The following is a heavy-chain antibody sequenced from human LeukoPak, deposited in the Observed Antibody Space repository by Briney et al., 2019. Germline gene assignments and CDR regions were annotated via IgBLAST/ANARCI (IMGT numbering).Heavy chain of an antibody. CDR1: GYTFTGDW. Sequence: GESLKISCKASGYTFTGDWIGWVRQMPGKGLEWMGIIYPGDSDTKYNAPFQGQVTISADKSISTAYLQWSSLKASDTAMYYCARTPEYYYYYMDVWGKGTTVTVSS. CDR2: IYPGDSDT. D-gene: IGHD1-14*01. J-gene: IGHJ6*03. CDR3: ARTPEYYYYYMDV. V-gene: IGHV5-51*01.